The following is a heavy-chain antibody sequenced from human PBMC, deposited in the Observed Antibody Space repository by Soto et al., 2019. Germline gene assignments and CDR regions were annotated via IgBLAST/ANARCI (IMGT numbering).Heavy chain of an antibody. CDR1: GFTFNTYV. D-gene: IGHD1-7*01. CDR3: ARRARTATTNWGDFDV. J-gene: IGHJ3*01. V-gene: IGHV3-23*01. CDR2: ISYSADKT. Sequence: EVQLLKSGGGLVQPGGSLRLSCAASGFTFNTYVMNWVRQAPGKGLEWVSTISYSADKTHYADSVKGRITISRDNSRKTLFLQMSRLSADEAAVYYCARRARTATTNWGDFDVWGQGTMVTVSS.